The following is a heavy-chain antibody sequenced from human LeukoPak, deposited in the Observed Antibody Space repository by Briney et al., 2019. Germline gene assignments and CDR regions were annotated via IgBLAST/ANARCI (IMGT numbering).Heavy chain of an antibody. Sequence: GGSLRLSCAASGFTFSSYGMHWVRQSPGKGLEWVAFIRYDGSNKYYADSVKGRFTISRDNAKNTLSLQMNSLRAEDTAVYYCVRLSWELGDGGVTWGQGTLVTVSS. D-gene: IGHD1-26*01. CDR1: GFTFSSYG. V-gene: IGHV3-30*02. J-gene: IGHJ5*02. CDR3: VRLSWELGDGGVT. CDR2: IRYDGSNK.